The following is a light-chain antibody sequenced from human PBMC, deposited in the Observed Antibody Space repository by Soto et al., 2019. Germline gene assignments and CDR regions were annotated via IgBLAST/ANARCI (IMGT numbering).Light chain of an antibody. CDR2: DVT. J-gene: IGLJ1*01. CDR3: CSYAGSYSYV. CDR1: SSDVGGYNY. Sequence: QSALTQPRSVSGSPGQSVGISCTGTSSDVGGYNYVSWYQQHPGKAPKLMIYDVTTRPSGVPDRFSASKSGNTASLTISGLRADDEADYYCCSYAGSYSYVFGTGTKVTVL. V-gene: IGLV2-11*01.